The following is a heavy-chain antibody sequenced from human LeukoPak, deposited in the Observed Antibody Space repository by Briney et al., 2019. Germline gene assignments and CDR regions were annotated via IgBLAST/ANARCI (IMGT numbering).Heavy chain of an antibody. Sequence: APVKVSCKTSEYSFTDYYIHWGRQAPGQGLEWMGWINPKSGRTSSARKFQDRVTMTRDPSISTVYMDMAWLTSDDTAIYFCARADFVDAGPYLIGPWGQGTLVTVSS. CDR2: INPKSGRT. J-gene: IGHJ5*02. CDR3: ARADFVDAGPYLIGP. CDR1: EYSFTDYY. D-gene: IGHD3-3*01. V-gene: IGHV1-2*02.